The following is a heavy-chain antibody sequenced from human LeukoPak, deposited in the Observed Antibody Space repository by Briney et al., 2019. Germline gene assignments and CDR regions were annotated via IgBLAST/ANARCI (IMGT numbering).Heavy chain of an antibody. CDR3: TGASRSSWYDY. Sequence: PGGSLRLSCAASGFTVSSNYMSWVRQAPGKGLEWVSVIYSGGSTYYADSVKGRFTISRDNSKNTLYLQMNSLRAEDTAVYYCTGASRSSWYDYWGQGTLVTVSS. CDR1: GFTVSSNY. J-gene: IGHJ4*02. V-gene: IGHV3-53*01. CDR2: IYSGGST. D-gene: IGHD6-13*01.